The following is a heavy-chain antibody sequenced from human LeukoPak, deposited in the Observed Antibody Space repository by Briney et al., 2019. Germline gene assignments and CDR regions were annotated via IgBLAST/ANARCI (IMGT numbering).Heavy chain of an antibody. V-gene: IGHV3-23*01. CDR2: ISGSGGST. CDR1: GFNFNTFG. Sequence: GGSLRLSCAASGFNFNTFGMTWVRQLPGKGLEWVSSISGSGGSTYYADSVKGRFTISRDNSKNTLYLQMNSLRAEDTAVYYCATKVMAWGQGTLVTVSS. D-gene: IGHD2-21*01. J-gene: IGHJ5*02. CDR3: ATKVMA.